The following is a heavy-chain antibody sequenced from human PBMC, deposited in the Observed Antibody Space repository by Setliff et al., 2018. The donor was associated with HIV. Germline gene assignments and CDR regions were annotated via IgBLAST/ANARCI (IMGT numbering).Heavy chain of an antibody. Sequence: ASVKVSCKASGYTFTAYLIHWLRQAPGQGLEWMGWMNPHNGDTNYAEKFQGRVTMTRDTSTSTVYMDLNRLTSDDTAVYYCALANIVSTARWNHWGRGTLVTVSS. CDR1: GYTFTAYL. D-gene: IGHD3-16*02. CDR3: ALANIVSTARWNH. V-gene: IGHV1-2*02. J-gene: IGHJ5*02. CDR2: MNPHNGDT.